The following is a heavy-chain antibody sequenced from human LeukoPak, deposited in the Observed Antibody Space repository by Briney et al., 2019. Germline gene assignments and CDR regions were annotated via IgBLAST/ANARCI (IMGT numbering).Heavy chain of an antibody. D-gene: IGHD2-2*01. CDR3: ANHLACGSTSCPSFDY. J-gene: IGHJ4*02. CDR2: VRDDGSSQ. Sequence: GGSLRLSCAASGFTFSRYSMNWVRQAPGKGLDWVAFVRDDGSSQKYAATVKGRFTTSRDNSKNTLYLQMNNLRPEDTAVYYCANHLACGSTSCPSFDYWGQGTLVTVSS. V-gene: IGHV3-30*02. CDR1: GFTFSRYS.